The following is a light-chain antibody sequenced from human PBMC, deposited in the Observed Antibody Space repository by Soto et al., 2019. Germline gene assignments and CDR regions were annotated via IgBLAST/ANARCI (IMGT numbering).Light chain of an antibody. CDR3: QQRSIWPRNT. J-gene: IGKJ2*01. Sequence: EIVLTQSPATLSLSSVERATFSCRASQSVGSYLAWYQQKPGQPPRLLIYDASNRATGIPARFSGSGSGTDFTLTISSLEPEDVAVYYCQQRSIWPRNTFGLGTKLEIK. V-gene: IGKV3-11*01. CDR1: QSVGSY. CDR2: DAS.